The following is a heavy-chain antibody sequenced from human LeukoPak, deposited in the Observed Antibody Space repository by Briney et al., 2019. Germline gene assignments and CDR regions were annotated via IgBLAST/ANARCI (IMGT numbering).Heavy chain of an antibody. CDR2: IIPVFGTA. CDR1: GGTFSSYA. J-gene: IGHJ6*03. CDR3: ARDVAAAGKVKYYYYYMDV. D-gene: IGHD6-13*01. V-gene: IGHV1-69*05. Sequence: SVKVSCKASGGTFSSYAISWVRQAPGQGLEWMGGIIPVFGTANYAQKFQGRVTITTDESTSTAYMELSSLRSEDTAVYYCARDVAAAGKVKYYYYYMDVWGKGTTVTVSS.